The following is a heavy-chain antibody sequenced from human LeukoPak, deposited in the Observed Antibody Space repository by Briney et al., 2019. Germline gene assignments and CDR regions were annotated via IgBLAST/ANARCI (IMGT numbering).Heavy chain of an antibody. CDR1: GDTFGTFS. D-gene: IGHD6-19*01. CDR3: ARAGSSGFDY. CDR2: LTPLAGTP. Sequence: SVKVSCKASGDTFGTFSFNWVRQAPSEGLEWLGGLTPLAGTPNYAQKFQGRVTMTRNTSISTAYMELSSLRSEDTAVYYCARAGSSGFDYWGQGTLVTVSS. V-gene: IGHV1-69*16. J-gene: IGHJ4*02.